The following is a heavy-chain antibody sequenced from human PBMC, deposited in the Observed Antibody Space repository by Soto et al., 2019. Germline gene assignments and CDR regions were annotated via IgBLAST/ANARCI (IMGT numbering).Heavy chain of an antibody. Sequence: QVQLQESGPGLVKPSETLSLTCTVSGGSINSYYWSWIRQPPGRGLELIGYIYSSGTTNYNPSLKSRVTISVDTSKNQFSLKLSSVTAADTAVYFCARPLRVGGYYAMDVWGQGTTVTVSS. D-gene: IGHD2-15*01. J-gene: IGHJ6*02. CDR3: ARPLRVGGYYAMDV. CDR2: IYSSGTT. V-gene: IGHV4-59*01. CDR1: GGSINSYY.